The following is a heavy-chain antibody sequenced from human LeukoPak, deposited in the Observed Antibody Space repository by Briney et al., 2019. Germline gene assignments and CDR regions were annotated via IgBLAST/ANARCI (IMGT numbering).Heavy chain of an antibody. CDR3: ARWGPRFLEWSDAFDI. CDR2: ISSSSSYI. Sequence: GGSLRLSCAASGFTFSSYSMNWVRQAPGKGLEWVSSISSSSSYIYYADSVKGRFTISRDNAKNSLYLQMNSLRAEDTAVYYCARWGPRFLEWSDAFDIWGQGTMVTVSS. D-gene: IGHD3-3*01. J-gene: IGHJ3*02. CDR1: GFTFSSYS. V-gene: IGHV3-21*01.